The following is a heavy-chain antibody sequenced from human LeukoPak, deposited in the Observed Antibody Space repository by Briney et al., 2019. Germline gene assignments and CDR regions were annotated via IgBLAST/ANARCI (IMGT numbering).Heavy chain of an antibody. CDR3: ARDRMDPNSSSSQTTDY. CDR2: ISYDGSNK. V-gene: IGHV3-30-3*01. CDR1: GFTFSSYA. J-gene: IGHJ4*02. Sequence: PWGSLRLSCAASGFTFSSYAMHWVRQAPGKGLEWVAVISYDGSNKYYADSVKGRFTISRDNSKNTLYLQMNSLRAEDTAVYYCARDRMDPNSSSSQTTDYWGQGTLVTVSS. D-gene: IGHD6-6*01.